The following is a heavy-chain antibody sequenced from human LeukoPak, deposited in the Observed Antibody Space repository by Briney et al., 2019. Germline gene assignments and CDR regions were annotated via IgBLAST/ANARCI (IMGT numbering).Heavy chain of an antibody. CDR1: GYTFTSYA. V-gene: IGHV1-2*02. Sequence: ASVKVSCKASGYTFTSYAIHWVRQAPGQWLEWMGWITPSGGTNYPQKFQGRVAITWDTSITTAYMDLSRLTSDDTAVYYRARDRYGDGFAHLDYWGQGALVTVSS. D-gene: IGHD5-24*01. CDR3: ARDRYGDGFAHLDY. J-gene: IGHJ4*02. CDR2: ITPSGGT.